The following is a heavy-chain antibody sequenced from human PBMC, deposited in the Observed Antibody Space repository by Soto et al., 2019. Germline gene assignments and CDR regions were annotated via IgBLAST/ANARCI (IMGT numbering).Heavy chain of an antibody. D-gene: IGHD3-3*01. V-gene: IGHV4-4*02. CDR2: IYHSGST. J-gene: IGHJ4*02. Sequence: SETLSLTCAVSGDSISRSYWWSWVRQLPGKGLEWIGEIYHSGSTIYNPSLQSRVTLSVDTSKNQFSLKMSSVTDADTAVYYCARQQHVAYYDLWSGYYTGGYFDYWGQGTLVTVSS. CDR1: GDSISRSYW. CDR3: ARQQHVAYYDLWSGYYTGGYFDY.